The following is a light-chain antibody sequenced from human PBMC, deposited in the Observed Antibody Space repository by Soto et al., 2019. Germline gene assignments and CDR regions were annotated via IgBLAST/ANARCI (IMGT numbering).Light chain of an antibody. CDR2: RNN. Sequence: QSLLTQPPSASGTPGQRVTISCSGSSSNIGSNYVYWYQQLPGTAPKLLIYRNNQRPSGVPDRFSGSKSGTSASLAISGLRSEDEADYYCAAWDDSLVFGGGTKVTVL. CDR1: SSNIGSNY. CDR3: AAWDDSLV. V-gene: IGLV1-47*01. J-gene: IGLJ2*01.